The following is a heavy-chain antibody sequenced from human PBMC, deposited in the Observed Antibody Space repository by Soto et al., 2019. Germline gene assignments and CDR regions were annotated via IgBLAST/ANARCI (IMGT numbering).Heavy chain of an antibody. CDR2: INSDGSTT. D-gene: IGHD6-13*01. V-gene: IGHV3-74*01. CDR1: GFTFSSYW. J-gene: IGHJ4*02. Sequence: GGSLRLSCAASGFTFSSYWMHWVRQAPGKGLVWVSRINSDGSTTGYADSVKGRFTISRDTAKNTLYLQMNSLRAEDTAVYYCARDQYSSTWHYFDFWGQGTQVTVSS. CDR3: ARDQYSSTWHYFDF.